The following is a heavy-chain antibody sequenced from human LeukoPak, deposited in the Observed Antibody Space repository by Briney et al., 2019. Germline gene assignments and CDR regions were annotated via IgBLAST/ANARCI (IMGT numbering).Heavy chain of an antibody. CDR1: GYTYTDYS. V-gene: IGHV1-2*02. J-gene: IGHJ5*02. CDR3: ARDLYCNSAKCYSNWFDT. D-gene: IGHD2/OR15-2a*01. Sequence: ASVKVSCKPSGYTYTDYSIHWLRQVPGQGPEWIGWINPKNGGTNYAQTFQGRVTMTRDTSITTAYMELSSLRSDDTAVYYCARDLYCNSAKCYSNWFDTWGQGTLVTVSS. CDR2: INPKNGGT.